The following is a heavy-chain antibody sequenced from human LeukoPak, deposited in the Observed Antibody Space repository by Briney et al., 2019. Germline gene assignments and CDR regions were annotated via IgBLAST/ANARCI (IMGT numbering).Heavy chain of an antibody. CDR2: IIPAFGTT. J-gene: IGHJ4*02. D-gene: IGHD3-10*01. CDR3: AREYYGSGSYYDGYYFDF. V-gene: IGHV1-69*06. Sequence: SVKVSCKVSGDTFNSYAVAWVRQAPGRGLEWMGLIIPAFGTTHYAQRFQGRVTITSDKSTTTAYMELGSLRSEDTAVYYCAREYYGSGSYYDGYYFDFWGQGTLVTVSS. CDR1: GDTFNSYA.